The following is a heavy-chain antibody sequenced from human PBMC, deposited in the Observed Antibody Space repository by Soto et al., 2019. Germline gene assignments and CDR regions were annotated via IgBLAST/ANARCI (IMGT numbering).Heavy chain of an antibody. CDR2: IWSDGSTE. Sequence: GGSLRRSCAASGFTSYRYSMHWVRQAPGKGLEWVAVIWSDGSTEYYADSVKGRFTISRDNSKNTMYLQMNSLRGEDTGGYYCARGRIPSAIFDWFDPWGQGTLVTVS. J-gene: IGHJ5*02. CDR3: ARGRIPSAIFDWFDP. CDR1: GFTSYRYS. D-gene: IGHD2-2*01. V-gene: IGHV3-33*01.